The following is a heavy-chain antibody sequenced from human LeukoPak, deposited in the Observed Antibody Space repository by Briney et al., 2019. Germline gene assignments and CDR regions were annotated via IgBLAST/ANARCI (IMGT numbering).Heavy chain of an antibody. CDR1: GFMFTNYW. CDR3: ASGGWYRGY. D-gene: IGHD2-15*01. Sequence: GSLRLSCEASGFMFTNYWMHWVRQGQGKGLEWIGEINHRGSTNYNPSLESRVTISVDTSKNHFSLDLTSVTAADTAVYYCASGGWYRGYWGQGTLVTVSS. J-gene: IGHJ4*02. V-gene: IGHV4-34*01. CDR2: INHRGST.